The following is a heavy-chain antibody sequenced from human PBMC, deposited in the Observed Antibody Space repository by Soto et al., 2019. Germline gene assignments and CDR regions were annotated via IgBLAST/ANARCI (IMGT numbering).Heavy chain of an antibody. V-gene: IGHV3-30-3*01. Sequence: PGGSLRLSXAASGFTFSSYAMHWVRQAPGKGLEWVAVISYDGSNKYYADSVKGRFTISRDNSKNTLYLQMNSLRAEDTAVYYCARDTVVPAAILGYWGQGTLVTVSS. J-gene: IGHJ4*02. CDR1: GFTFSSYA. CDR2: ISYDGSNK. D-gene: IGHD2-2*02. CDR3: ARDTVVPAAILGY.